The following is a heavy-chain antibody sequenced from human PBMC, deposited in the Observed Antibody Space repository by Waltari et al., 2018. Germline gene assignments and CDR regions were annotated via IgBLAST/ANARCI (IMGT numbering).Heavy chain of an antibody. CDR3: ARGHYDFWSGYYRSWFDP. J-gene: IGHJ5*02. CDR2: INHSGST. D-gene: IGHD3-3*01. V-gene: IGHV4-34*01. Sequence: QVQLQQWGAGLLKPSETLSLTCAVYGGSFSGYYWSWIRQPPGKGLEWFGEINHSGSTNYNPSLKSRGTISVDTSKNQFSLKLSSVTAADTAVYYCARGHYDFWSGYYRSWFDPWGQGTLVTVSS. CDR1: GGSFSGYY.